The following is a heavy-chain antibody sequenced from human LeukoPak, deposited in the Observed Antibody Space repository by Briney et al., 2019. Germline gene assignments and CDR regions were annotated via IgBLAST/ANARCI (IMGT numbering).Heavy chain of an antibody. J-gene: IGHJ4*02. CDR3: ASGGAYGWGGYIFWDY. CDR2: INPNSGGT. V-gene: IGHV1-2*02. CDR1: GYTFTGYY. D-gene: IGHD3-10*01. Sequence: ASVKVSCKASGYTFTGYYMHWVRQAPGQGLEWMGWINPNSGGTNYAQKFQRRVTMTRDTSISTAYMELSRLRSDDTAVYYCASGGAYGWGGYIFWDYWGQGTLVTVSS.